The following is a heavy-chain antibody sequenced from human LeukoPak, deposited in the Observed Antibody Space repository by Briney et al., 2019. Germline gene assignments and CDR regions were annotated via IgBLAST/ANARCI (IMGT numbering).Heavy chain of an antibody. CDR2: INWNGGST. CDR1: GFTFDDYG. Sequence: GGSLRLSCAASGFTFDDYGMSWVRQAPGKGLGWVSGINWNGGSTGYADSVKGRFTISRDNAKNSLYLQMNSLRAEDMALYYCARDLTPRYVWGSPDYWGQGTLVTVSS. V-gene: IGHV3-20*04. CDR3: ARDLTPRYVWGSPDY. J-gene: IGHJ4*02. D-gene: IGHD3-16*01.